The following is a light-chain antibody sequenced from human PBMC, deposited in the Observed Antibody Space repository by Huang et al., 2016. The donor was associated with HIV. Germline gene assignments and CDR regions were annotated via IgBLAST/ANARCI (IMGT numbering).Light chain of an antibody. Sequence: DIQMTQSPSSLSASVGDRVTITCRASQRISSYLNWYQQKPGKAPKRLIYAASSLQSGVPSRFSGSGSGTDCTLTISSLQPEDFATYYCQQSYSTLRCTFGQGTKLEIK. CDR3: QQSYSTLRCT. CDR1: QRISSY. CDR2: AAS. V-gene: IGKV1-39*01. J-gene: IGKJ2*02.